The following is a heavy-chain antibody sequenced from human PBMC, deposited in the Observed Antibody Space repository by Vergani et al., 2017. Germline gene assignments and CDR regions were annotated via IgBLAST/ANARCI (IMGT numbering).Heavy chain of an antibody. Sequence: EVQLVQSGAEVKKPGESLKISCKGSGYSFTSYWIGWVRQMPGKGLEWMGIIYPGDSDTRYNPSFQGQVTISADKSISTAYLQWSSLKASDTAMYYCARQVVVVPAAIWYFDLWGRGTLVTVSS. V-gene: IGHV5-51*01. CDR2: IYPGDSDT. CDR3: ARQVVVVPAAIWYFDL. D-gene: IGHD2-2*01. J-gene: IGHJ2*01. CDR1: GYSFTSYW.